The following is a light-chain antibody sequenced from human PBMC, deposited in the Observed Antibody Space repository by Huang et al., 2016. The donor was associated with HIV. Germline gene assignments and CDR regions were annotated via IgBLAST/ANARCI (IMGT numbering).Light chain of an antibody. CDR1: QSVRSN. V-gene: IGKV3-15*01. CDR3: QQYDNWPPFT. CDR2: DAS. Sequence: EIVMTQSPGTLSVSPGERATLSCRASQSVRSNLAWYPQKPGQAPRLLIYDASTRATGVPARFSGSGSGTQFTLSISSLQSEDFAVYYCQQYDNWPPFTFGPGTKVDIK. J-gene: IGKJ3*01.